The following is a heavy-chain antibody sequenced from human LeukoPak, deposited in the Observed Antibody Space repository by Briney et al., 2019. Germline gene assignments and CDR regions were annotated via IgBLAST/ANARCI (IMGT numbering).Heavy chain of an antibody. V-gene: IGHV1-69*13. CDR3: ARGRRERGGSGSYYNSPHYYFDY. Sequence: SVKVSCKASGGTFSSSSISWVRQAPGQGLEWMGGIIPIFGTANYAQKFLGRVTITADESTRTAYMKLSSLRSEDTAVYYCARGRRERGGSGSYYNSPHYYFDYWGQGTLVTVSS. CDR2: IIPIFGTA. D-gene: IGHD3-10*01. CDR1: GGTFSSSS. J-gene: IGHJ4*02.